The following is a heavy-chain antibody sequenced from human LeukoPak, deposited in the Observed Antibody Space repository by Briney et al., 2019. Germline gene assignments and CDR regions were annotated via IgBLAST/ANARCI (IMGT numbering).Heavy chain of an antibody. CDR3: AKGEVYFDI. Sequence: GGSLRLSCAASGFTFSSYAMTWVRQAPGKGLEWVSTISDSGDSTYYADSVRGRFTISRDNSKNTPYLQMNSLRAEDTAVYSCAKGEVYFDIWGQGTMVTVSS. CDR1: GFTFSSYA. CDR2: ISDSGDST. J-gene: IGHJ3*02. V-gene: IGHV3-23*01.